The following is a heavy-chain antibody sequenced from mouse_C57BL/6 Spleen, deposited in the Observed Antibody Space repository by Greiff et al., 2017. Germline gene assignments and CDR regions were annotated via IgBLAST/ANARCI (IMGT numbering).Heavy chain of an antibody. Sequence: EVMLVESGGGLVKPGGSLKLSCAASGFTFSDYGMHWVRQAPEKGLEWVAYISSGSSTIYYADTVKGRFTISRDNAKNTLFLQMTSLRSEDTAMYYCARGLYGSSPYWYFDVGGTGTTVTVSS. D-gene: IGHD1-1*01. CDR2: ISSGSSTI. CDR1: GFTFSDYG. V-gene: IGHV5-17*01. J-gene: IGHJ1*03. CDR3: ARGLYGSSPYWYFDV.